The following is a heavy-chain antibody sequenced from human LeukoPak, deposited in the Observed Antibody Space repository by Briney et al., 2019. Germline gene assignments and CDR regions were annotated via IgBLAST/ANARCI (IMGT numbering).Heavy chain of an antibody. Sequence: GGSLRLSCAASGFSFSIHDMTWVRQAPGKGLEWVSLIYSGGSTYYADSVKGRFTISRDNAKNSLYLQMNSLRAEDTALYYCAKGSGIGYDYYYYMDVWGKGTTVTISS. CDR3: AKGSGIGYDYYYYMDV. D-gene: IGHD1-1*01. J-gene: IGHJ6*03. CDR2: IYSGGST. CDR1: GFSFSIHD. V-gene: IGHV3-53*05.